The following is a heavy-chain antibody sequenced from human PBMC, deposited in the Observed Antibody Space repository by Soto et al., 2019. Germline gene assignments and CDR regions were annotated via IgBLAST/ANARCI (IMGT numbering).Heavy chain of an antibody. CDR2: IYYSGST. J-gene: IGHJ6*02. V-gene: IGHV4-30-4*01. CDR3: ARLPLVGATLEGYYYYGMDV. CDR1: GGSISSGDYY. Sequence: SETLSLTCTVSGGSISSGDYYWSWIRQPPGKGLEWIGYIYYSGSTYYNPSLKSRVTISVDTSKNQFSLKLSSVTAADTAVYYCARLPLVGATLEGYYYYGMDVWGQGTTVTVSS. D-gene: IGHD1-26*01.